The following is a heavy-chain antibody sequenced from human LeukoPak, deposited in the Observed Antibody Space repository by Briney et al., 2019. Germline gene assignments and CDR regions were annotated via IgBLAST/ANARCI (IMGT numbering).Heavy chain of an antibody. J-gene: IGHJ6*02. D-gene: IGHD2-2*01. Sequence: GASVKVSCKASGYTFTSHGISWVRQAPGQGLEWMGWISAYNGNTNYAQKLQGRVTMTTDTSTSTAYMELRSLRSDDTAVYYCARDQLPDIVVVLNYYYGMDVWGQGTTVTVSS. V-gene: IGHV1-18*01. CDR2: ISAYNGNT. CDR3: ARDQLPDIVVVLNYYYGMDV. CDR1: GYTFTSHG.